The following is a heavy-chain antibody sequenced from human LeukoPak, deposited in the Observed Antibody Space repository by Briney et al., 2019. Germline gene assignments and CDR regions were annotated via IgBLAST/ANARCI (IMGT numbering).Heavy chain of an antibody. V-gene: IGHV4-34*01. D-gene: IGHD1-1*01. Sequence: PSETLSLTCAVYGGSFSGYYWSWIRQPPGKGLEWIGEINHSGSTNYNPSLKSRVTISVDTSKNQFSLKLSSVTAADTAVYYCARAQRTSAFDIWGQGTMVTVSS. CDR3: ARAQRTSAFDI. CDR2: INHSGST. J-gene: IGHJ3*02. CDR1: GGSFSGYY.